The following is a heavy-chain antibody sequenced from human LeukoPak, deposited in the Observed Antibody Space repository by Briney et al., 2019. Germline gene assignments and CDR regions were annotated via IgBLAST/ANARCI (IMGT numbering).Heavy chain of an antibody. D-gene: IGHD3-3*01. CDR1: GYSFTDYY. Sequence: ASVKVSCRTSGYSFTDYYIHWVRQAPGQGLEWMGWINTKSGRTSSARKFQGRVTMTRDPSITTVYMDMAWLTSDDTAIYFCARADFIDAGPYLIGPWGQGTLVTVSS. CDR2: INTKSGRT. J-gene: IGHJ5*02. CDR3: ARADFIDAGPYLIGP. V-gene: IGHV1-2*02.